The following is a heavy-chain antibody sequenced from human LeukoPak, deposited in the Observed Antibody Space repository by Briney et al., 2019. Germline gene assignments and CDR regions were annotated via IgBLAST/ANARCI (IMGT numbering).Heavy chain of an antibody. CDR3: ARDLTVFSYYDSSGYPDY. V-gene: IGHV3-48*01. CDR1: GFTFSSYS. CDR2: ISSSSTI. J-gene: IGHJ4*02. D-gene: IGHD3-22*01. Sequence: GGSLRLSCAASGFTFSSYSMNWVRQAPGKGLEWVSYISSSSTIYYADSVKGRFTISRDNAKNSLYLQMNSLRAEDTAVYYCARDLTVFSYYDSSGYPDYWGQGTLVTVSS.